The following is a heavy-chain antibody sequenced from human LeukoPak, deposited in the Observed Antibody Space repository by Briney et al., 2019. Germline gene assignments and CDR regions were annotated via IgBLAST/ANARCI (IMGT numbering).Heavy chain of an antibody. CDR1: GFTFSSYE. V-gene: IGHV3-48*03. CDR3: GREANDYVWGSYHNWFDP. Sequence: GGSLRLSCAASGFTFSSYEMNCVREAPGKGLEWGSYICSSGSTIYYADSVKGRFTISRDNAKNSLYLQMNSLRADDTAVYYCGREANDYVWGSYHNWFDPWGQGTLVTVSS. D-gene: IGHD3-16*02. J-gene: IGHJ5*02. CDR2: ICSSGSTI.